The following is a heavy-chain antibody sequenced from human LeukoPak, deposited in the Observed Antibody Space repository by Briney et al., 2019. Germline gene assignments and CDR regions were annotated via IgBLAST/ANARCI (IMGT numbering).Heavy chain of an antibody. V-gene: IGHV1-69*06. D-gene: IGHD3-9*01. J-gene: IGHJ3*02. CDR2: IIPIFGTA. CDR1: GGTFSSYA. CDR3: AFGGYDILTGYLDALDI. Sequence: GSSVKVSCKASGGTFSSYAISWVRQAPGQGLEWMGGIIPIFGTADYAQKFQGRVTITADKSTSTAYMELSSLRSEDTAVYYCAFGGYDILTGYLDALDIWGQGTMVTVSS.